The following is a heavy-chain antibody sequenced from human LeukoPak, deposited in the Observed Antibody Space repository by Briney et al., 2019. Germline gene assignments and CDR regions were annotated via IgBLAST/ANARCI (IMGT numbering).Heavy chain of an antibody. Sequence: PGGSLRLSCTASGFTFSSYEMNWVRQAPGKGLEWVSYISSSGSTIYYADSVEGRFTISRDNAKNSLYLQMNSLRAEDTAVYYCARLYYDILTGYYTYYYYYMDVWGKGTTVTVSS. J-gene: IGHJ6*03. V-gene: IGHV3-48*03. CDR1: GFTFSSYE. CDR2: ISSSGSTI. D-gene: IGHD3-9*01. CDR3: ARLYYDILTGYYTYYYYYMDV.